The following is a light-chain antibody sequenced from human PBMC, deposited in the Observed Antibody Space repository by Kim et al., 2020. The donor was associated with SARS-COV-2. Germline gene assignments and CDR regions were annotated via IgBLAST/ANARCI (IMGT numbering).Light chain of an antibody. Sequence: DIQMTQSPSSLSASVGDRVTITCRASQSISSYLNWYQQKPGKAPKLLIYAASSLQSGVPSRFSGSGSGTDFTLTISSLQPEDFATYVCQQSYSTPAYTFGPGTEVDSK. J-gene: IGKJ3*01. CDR3: QQSYSTPAYT. CDR1: QSISSY. V-gene: IGKV1-39*01. CDR2: AAS.